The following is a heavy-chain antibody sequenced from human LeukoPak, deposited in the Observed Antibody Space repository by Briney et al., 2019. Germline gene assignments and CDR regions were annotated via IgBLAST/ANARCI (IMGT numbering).Heavy chain of an antibody. D-gene: IGHD5/OR15-5a*01. J-gene: IGHJ4*02. CDR3: ARSTRSDFDY. Sequence: TSETLSLTCAVYGGSFSGYYWSWIRQPPGKGLEWIGEINHSGSTNYNPSLKSRVTISVDTSKNQFSLKLSSVTAADTAVYYCARSTRSDFDYWGQGTLVTVSS. CDR1: GGSFSGYY. CDR2: INHSGST. V-gene: IGHV4-34*01.